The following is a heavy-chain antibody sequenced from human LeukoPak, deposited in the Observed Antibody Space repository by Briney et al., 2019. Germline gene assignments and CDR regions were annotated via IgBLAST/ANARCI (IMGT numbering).Heavy chain of an antibody. Sequence: ASVKVSCKASGYIFTDYYMHWVRQAPGQGLEWMGWINPNSGGTNYAQKFQGRVTMTRDTSISTAYMELSRLRSDDAAVYYCARGYSSNWRDFFDSWGQGTLVTVSS. CDR3: ARGYSSNWRDFFDS. J-gene: IGHJ4*02. V-gene: IGHV1-2*02. CDR2: INPNSGGT. CDR1: GYIFTDYY. D-gene: IGHD6-13*01.